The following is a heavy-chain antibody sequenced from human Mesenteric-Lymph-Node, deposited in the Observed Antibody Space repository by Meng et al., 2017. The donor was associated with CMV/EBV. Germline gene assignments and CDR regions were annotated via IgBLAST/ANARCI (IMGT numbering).Heavy chain of an antibody. V-gene: IGHV1-8*03. CDR3: ARGGAAAGTSWFDP. Sequence: ASVKVSCKASGYTFTSYDINWVRQATGQGLEWMGWMNPNSGNTGYAQKFQGRVTITRNTSISTAYMGLSSLRSEDTAVYYCARGGAAAGTSWFDPWGQGTLVTVSS. J-gene: IGHJ5*02. CDR1: GYTFTSYD. CDR2: MNPNSGNT. D-gene: IGHD6-13*01.